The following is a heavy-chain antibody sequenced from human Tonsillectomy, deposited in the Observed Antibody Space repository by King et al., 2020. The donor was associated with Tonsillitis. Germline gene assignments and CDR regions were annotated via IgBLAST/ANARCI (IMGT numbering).Heavy chain of an antibody. Sequence: VQLVESGGGVVQPGRSLRLSCAASGFIFNNYALHWVRQAPGKGLEWVAVISYEGSNKYYTDSVKGRFTISRDSSKNTLYLQMNSLRAEDTAVYYCARGPPELRFLDTDVWGTGTTVTVSS. V-gene: IGHV3-30*10. CDR2: ISYEGSNK. D-gene: IGHD3-3*01. J-gene: IGHJ6*03. CDR1: GFIFNNYA. CDR3: ARGPPELRFLDTDV.